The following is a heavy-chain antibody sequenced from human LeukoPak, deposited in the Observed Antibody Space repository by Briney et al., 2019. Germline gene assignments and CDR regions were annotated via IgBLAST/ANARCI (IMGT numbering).Heavy chain of an antibody. CDR1: GGTFSSYA. CDR3: ARSFRLLLDY. J-gene: IGHJ4*02. CDR2: IIPIFGTA. V-gene: IGHV1-69*05. Sequence: GSSVKVSCKASGGTFSSYAISWVRQAPGQGLEWMGRIIPIFGTANYAQKFQGRVTMTRDTSISTAYMELSRLRSDDTAVYYCARSFRLLLDYWGQGTLVTVSS. D-gene: IGHD2-21*01.